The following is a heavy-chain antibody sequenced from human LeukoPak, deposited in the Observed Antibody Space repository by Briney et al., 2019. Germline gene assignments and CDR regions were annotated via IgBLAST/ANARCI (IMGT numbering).Heavy chain of an antibody. CDR3: ARQVGIAAAGINWFDP. CDR2: IYPGDSDT. V-gene: IGHV5-51*01. J-gene: IGHJ5*02. CDR1: GYSFTSYW. Sequence: GESLKISCKGSGYSFTSYWIGWVRQMPGKGLEWMGIIYPGDSDTRYSPSFQGQVTISADKSISTAYLQWSSLKASDTAMYYCARQVGIAAAGINWFDPWGQGTLVTVSS. D-gene: IGHD6-13*01.